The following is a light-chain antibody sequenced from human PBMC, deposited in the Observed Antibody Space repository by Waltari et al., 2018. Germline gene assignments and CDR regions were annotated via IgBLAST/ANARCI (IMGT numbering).Light chain of an antibody. CDR3: QSADSSGSYVL. J-gene: IGLJ2*01. V-gene: IGLV3-25*03. Sequence: SYALTQPPSVSASPGPTARITCSGNALPKQFAYWYQRKPGQAPVLVIYRDTERPSGIPARFSGSSSGTTVTLTINGVQAEDEADYYCQSADSSGSYVLFGGGTTLTVL. CDR1: ALPKQF. CDR2: RDT.